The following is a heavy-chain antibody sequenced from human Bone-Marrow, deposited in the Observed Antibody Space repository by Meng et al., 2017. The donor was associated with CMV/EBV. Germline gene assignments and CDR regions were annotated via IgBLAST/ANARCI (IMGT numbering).Heavy chain of an antibody. D-gene: IGHD3-3*01. CDR1: GGSLSDYY. V-gene: IGHV4-34*01. CDR3: ARARRYYDFWSGFGPTD. Sequence: GSLRLSCAVYGGSLSDYYYSWIRQPPGKGLEWIGEINHSGSTDYNPSLKSRATISVDTSKNQFSLKLTSVTAADTAVYYCARARRYYDFWSGFGPTDWGQGTRVTGSS. J-gene: IGHJ4*02. CDR2: INHSGST.